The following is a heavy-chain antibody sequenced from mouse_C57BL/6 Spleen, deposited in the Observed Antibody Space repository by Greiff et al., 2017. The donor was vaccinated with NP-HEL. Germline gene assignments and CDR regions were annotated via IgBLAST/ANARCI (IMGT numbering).Heavy chain of an antibody. CDR1: GFSLTSYG. V-gene: IGHV2-4*01. D-gene: IGHD2-4*01. CDR3: AKNGGYDYDGYAMDY. CDR2: IWSGGST. J-gene: IGHJ4*01. Sequence: VQRVESGPGLVQPSQSLSITCTASGFSLTSYGVHWVRQPPGKGLEWLGVIWSGGSTDYNAAFISRLSISKDNSKSQVFFTMNSLQTDDTAIYYCAKNGGYDYDGYAMDYWGQGTSVTVSS.